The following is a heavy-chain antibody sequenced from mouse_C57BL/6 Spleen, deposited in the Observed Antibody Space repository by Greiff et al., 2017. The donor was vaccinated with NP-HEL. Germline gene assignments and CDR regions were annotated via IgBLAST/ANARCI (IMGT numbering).Heavy chain of an antibody. V-gene: IGHV1-52*01. CDR3: ARSTMTPYYAMDY. D-gene: IGHD2-4*01. Sequence: VQLQQPGAELVRPGSSVKLSCKASGYTFTSYWMHWVKQRPIQGLEWIGNIDPSDSETHYNQKFKDKDTLTVDKSSSTAYMQLSSLTSEDSAVYYCARSTMTPYYAMDYWGQGTSVTVSS. CDR2: IDPSDSET. CDR1: GYTFTSYW. J-gene: IGHJ4*01.